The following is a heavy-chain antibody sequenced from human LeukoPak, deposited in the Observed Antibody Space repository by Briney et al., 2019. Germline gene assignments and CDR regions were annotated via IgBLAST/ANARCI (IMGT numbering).Heavy chain of an antibody. CDR1: GYTFTGYY. CDR3: AGAGYRGNYYYYFDF. J-gene: IGHJ4*02. Sequence: ASVKVSCKASGYTFTGYYMHWVRQAPGQGLEWMGWINPDSGGTNYAQNFQGRVTMTRDTSTSTVYMELSSLRCRDTAVYYCAGAGYRGNYYYYFDFWGQGTLVTVSS. D-gene: IGHD1-26*01. V-gene: IGHV1-2*02. CDR2: INPDSGGT.